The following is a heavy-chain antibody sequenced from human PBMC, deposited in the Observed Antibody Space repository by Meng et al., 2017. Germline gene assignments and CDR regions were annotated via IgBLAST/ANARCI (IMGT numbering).Heavy chain of an antibody. J-gene: IGHJ5*02. D-gene: IGHD6-13*01. V-gene: IGHV1-46*01. CDR2: INPSGGST. CDR3: ARDKRPSSSWYGNWFDP. Sequence: QVQRVQAGAEVKKPGALVKVSCKASGYTFTSYYMHWVRQAPGQGLEWMGIINPSGGSTSYAQKFQGRVTMTRDTSTSTVYMELSSLRSEDTAVYYCARDKRPSSSWYGNWFDPWGQGTLVTVSS. CDR1: GYTFTSYY.